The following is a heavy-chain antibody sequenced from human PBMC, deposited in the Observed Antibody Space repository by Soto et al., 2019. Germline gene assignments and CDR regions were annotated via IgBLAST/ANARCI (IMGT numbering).Heavy chain of an antibody. V-gene: IGHV1-8*01. CDR1: GYTFTSYD. Sequence: ASVKVSCKASGYTFTSYDINWVRQATGQGLEWMGWMNPNSGNTGYAQKFQGRVTMTRNTSISTAYMELSSLRSEDTAVYYCASYGGYSGYDYVYFDYWGQGTLVTVSS. CDR3: ASYGGYSGYDYVYFDY. D-gene: IGHD5-12*01. CDR2: MNPNSGNT. J-gene: IGHJ4*02.